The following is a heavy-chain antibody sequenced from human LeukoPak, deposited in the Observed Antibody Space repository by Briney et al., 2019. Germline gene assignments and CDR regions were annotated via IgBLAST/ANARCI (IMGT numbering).Heavy chain of an antibody. D-gene: IGHD3-9*01. V-gene: IGHV3-74*01. J-gene: IGHJ5*02. CDR2: INSDGGST. CDR1: GFTFSSHW. CDR3: ARTGYANNWFDP. Sequence: GRSLRLSCAASGFTFSSHWMHWVRQGPGKGLLWVSRINSDGGSTSYADSVKGRFTISRDNSKNTLYHQMNSLRAEDTAVYYCARTGYANNWFDPWGQGTLVTVSS.